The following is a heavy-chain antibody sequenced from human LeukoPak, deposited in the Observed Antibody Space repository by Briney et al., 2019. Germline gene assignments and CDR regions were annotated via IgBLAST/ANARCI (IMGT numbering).Heavy chain of an antibody. Sequence: GAPVKVSCKASGYTYTSYGISWVRPAPGQGLEWMGWISAYNGNTNYAQKLQGRVTMTTDTSTSTAYMELRSLRSDDTAVYYCASRDYYGSGRSTAPDYWGQGTLVTVSS. J-gene: IGHJ4*02. CDR1: GYTYTSYG. CDR2: ISAYNGNT. V-gene: IGHV1-18*01. D-gene: IGHD3-10*01. CDR3: ASRDYYGSGRSTAPDY.